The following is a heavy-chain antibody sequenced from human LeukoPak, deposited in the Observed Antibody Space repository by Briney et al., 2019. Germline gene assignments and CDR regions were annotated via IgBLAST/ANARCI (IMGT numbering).Heavy chain of an antibody. CDR2: ISAYNGNT. J-gene: IGHJ4*02. CDR3: ARDLYPSAHYYDSSGYFV. CDR1: GYTFTSYD. Sequence: ASVKVSFKASGYTFTSYDINWVRQATGQGLEWMGWISAYNGNTNYAQKLQGRVTMTTDTSTSTAYMELRSLRSDDTAVYYCARDLYPSAHYYDSSGYFVWGQGTLVTVSS. D-gene: IGHD3-22*01. V-gene: IGHV1-18*01.